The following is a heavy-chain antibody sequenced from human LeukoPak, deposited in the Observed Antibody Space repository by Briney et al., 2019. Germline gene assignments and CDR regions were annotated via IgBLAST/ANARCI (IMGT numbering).Heavy chain of an antibody. CDR1: GFTFSDYA. CDR2: ISDDGSGT. Sequence: PGGSLRLSCAASGFTFSDYAMSWVRQAPGQGLEWVSTISDDGSGTYYADSVKGRFTISRDNSKNTLFLQINSLRAEDSAVYYCTGPGYGSDVSNLDYWGQGTLVTVSS. CDR3: TGPGYGSDVSNLDY. D-gene: IGHD2-21*01. J-gene: IGHJ4*02. V-gene: IGHV3-23*01.